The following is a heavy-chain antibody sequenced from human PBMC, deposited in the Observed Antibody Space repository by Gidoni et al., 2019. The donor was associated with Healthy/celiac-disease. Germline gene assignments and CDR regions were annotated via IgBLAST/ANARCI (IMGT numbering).Heavy chain of an antibody. CDR2: IYTSGRT. J-gene: IGHJ6*02. CDR1: GGSISSGSYY. V-gene: IGHV4-61*02. Sequence: QVQLQESGPGLVKPSQTLSLTCTVSGGSISSGSYYWRWIRQPAGKGLEWIGRIYTSGRTNYNPSLKSRVTISVDTSKNQFSLKLSSVTAADTAIYYCARVYDFWSGGYDYYYYYGMDVWGQGTTVTVSS. D-gene: IGHD3-3*01. CDR3: ARVYDFWSGGYDYYYYYGMDV.